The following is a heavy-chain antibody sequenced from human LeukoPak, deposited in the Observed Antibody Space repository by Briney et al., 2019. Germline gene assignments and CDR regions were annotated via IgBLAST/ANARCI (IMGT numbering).Heavy chain of an antibody. CDR3: ARDHGGLGMDV. V-gene: IGHV3-33*08. D-gene: IGHD4-23*01. CDR2: IWYDGSNK. CDR1: GFTFSNAW. Sequence: PGGSLRLSCAASGFTFSNAWMSWVRQAPGKGLEWVAVIWYDGSNKYYADSVKGRFTISRDNSKNTLYLQMNSLRAEDTAVYYCARDHGGLGMDVWGQGTTVTVSS. J-gene: IGHJ6*02.